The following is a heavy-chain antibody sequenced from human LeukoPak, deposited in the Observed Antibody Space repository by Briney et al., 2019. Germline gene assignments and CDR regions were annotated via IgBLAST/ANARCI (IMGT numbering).Heavy chain of an antibody. J-gene: IGHJ4*02. D-gene: IGHD2-2*01. CDR2: IYTSGST. CDR3: AREACSSTSCYFDY. V-gene: IGHV4-4*07. Sequence: PSETLSLTCTVSGGSISSYHWSWIRQPAGKGLEWIGRIYTSGSTNYNPSLKSRVTMSVDTSKNQFSLKLSSVTAADTAVYYCAREACSSTSCYFDYWGQGTLVTVSS. CDR1: GGSISSYH.